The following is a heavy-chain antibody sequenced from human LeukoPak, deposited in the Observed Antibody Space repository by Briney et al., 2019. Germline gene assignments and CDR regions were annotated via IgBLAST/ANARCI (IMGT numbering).Heavy chain of an antibody. J-gene: IGHJ4*02. CDR1: GFTFSSYW. V-gene: IGHV3-74*01. D-gene: IGHD3-10*01. CDR3: AKDRPNYYGSEGHYYRRDGDY. Sequence: GGSLRLSCAASGFTFSSYWMHWVRQAPGKGLVWVSRIDTDGSSTSYADSVKGRFTISRDNFNNILYLQMSSLRAEDTAIYYCAKDRPNYYGSEGHYYRRDGDYWGQGTLVTVSS. CDR2: IDTDGSST.